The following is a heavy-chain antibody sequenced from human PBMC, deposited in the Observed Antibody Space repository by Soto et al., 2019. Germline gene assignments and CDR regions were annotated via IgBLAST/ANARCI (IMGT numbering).Heavy chain of an antibody. D-gene: IGHD3-22*01. CDR1: GGSISSSSYY. J-gene: IGHJ2*01. CDR3: APTGSGYYSDYWYFDL. V-gene: IGHV4-39*01. CDR2: IYYSGST. Sequence: QLQLQESGPGLVKPSETLSLTCTVSGGSISSSSYYWGWIRQPPGKGLEWIGSIYYSGSTYYNPSLKSRVTISVDTSKNQFSLKLSSVTAADTAVYYCAPTGSGYYSDYWYFDLWGRGTLVTVSS.